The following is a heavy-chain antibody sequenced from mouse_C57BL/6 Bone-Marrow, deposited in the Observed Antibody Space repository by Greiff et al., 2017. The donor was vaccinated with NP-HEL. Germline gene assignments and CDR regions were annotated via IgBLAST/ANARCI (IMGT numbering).Heavy chain of an antibody. Sequence: EVKLVESGPELVKPGASVKISCKASGYSFTGYYMNWVKQSPEKSLEWIGEINPSTGGTTYNQKFKAKATLTVDKSSSTAYMQLKSLTSEDSAVYYCARGSSGGAWFAYWGQGTLVTVSA. D-gene: IGHD3-2*02. CDR3: ARGSSGGAWFAY. V-gene: IGHV1-42*01. CDR1: GYSFTGYY. CDR2: INPSTGGT. J-gene: IGHJ3*01.